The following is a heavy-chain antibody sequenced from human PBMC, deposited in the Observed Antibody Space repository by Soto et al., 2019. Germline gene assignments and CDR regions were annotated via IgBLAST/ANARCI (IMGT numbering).Heavy chain of an antibody. Sequence: GGSLRLSCAASGFTLSDYYMSWIRQTPGKGLEWVSYISHNGNTIDYADSVKGRFTISRDNAKKSLFLQMNSLTAEDTAVYYCARPQTRYTNYFYGLDVWGQGTTVTVSS. CDR3: ARPQTRYTNYFYGLDV. V-gene: IGHV3-11*01. CDR1: GFTLSDYY. J-gene: IGHJ6*02. D-gene: IGHD1-26*01. CDR2: ISHNGNTI.